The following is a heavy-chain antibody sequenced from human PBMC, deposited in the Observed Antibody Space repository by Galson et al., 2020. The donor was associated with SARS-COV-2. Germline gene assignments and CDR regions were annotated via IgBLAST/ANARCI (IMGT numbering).Heavy chain of an antibody. J-gene: IGHJ6*02. CDR1: GFTFDYYG. V-gene: IGHV3-30*18. Sequence: GGSLRLSCAASGFTFDYYGIHWVRQAPGKGLEWVAVISYDGSNKYYADSVKGRFTISRDNSKNRLYLQMNGLRAEDTAVYYCAKKDTGMDFYHYGMDVWGQGTTVTVSS. D-gene: IGHD5-18*01. CDR2: ISYDGSNK. CDR3: AKKDTGMDFYHYGMDV.